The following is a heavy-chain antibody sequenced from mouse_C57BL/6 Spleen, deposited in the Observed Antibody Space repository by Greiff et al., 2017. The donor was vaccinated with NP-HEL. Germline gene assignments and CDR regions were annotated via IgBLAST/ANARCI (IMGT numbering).Heavy chain of an antibody. CDR1: GYSFTSYY. Sequence: QVQLQQSGPELVKPGASVKISCKASGYSFTSYYIHWVKQRPGQGLEWIGWIYPGSGNTKYNEKFKGEATLTADTSSSTAYMQLSSLTSEDSAVYYCASSYYSNYFMDYWGQGTSVTVSS. J-gene: IGHJ4*01. V-gene: IGHV1-66*01. CDR3: ASSYYSNYFMDY. CDR2: IYPGSGNT. D-gene: IGHD2-5*01.